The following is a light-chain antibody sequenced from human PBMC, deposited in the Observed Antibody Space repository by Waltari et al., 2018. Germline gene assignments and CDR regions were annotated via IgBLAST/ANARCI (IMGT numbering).Light chain of an antibody. CDR2: EGS. CDR3: CSYAGSSTYV. V-gene: IGLV2-23*01. Sequence: QSALTQPASVSGSPGQSITTPCTGPSMDVGRNNLVPWYQQHPGKAPKLMIYEGSKRPSGVSNRFSGSKSGNTASLTISGLQAEDEADYYCCSYAGSSTYVFGTGTKVTVL. CDR1: SMDVGRNNL. J-gene: IGLJ1*01.